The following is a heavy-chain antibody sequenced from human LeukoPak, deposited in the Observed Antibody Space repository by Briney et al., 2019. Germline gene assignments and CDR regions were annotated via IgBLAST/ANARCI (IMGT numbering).Heavy chain of an antibody. V-gene: IGHV3-23*01. J-gene: IGHJ3*01. CDR1: GLTFTNYA. D-gene: IGHD3-10*02. Sequence: GGSLRLSCAASGLTFTNYAMNWVRQAPGKGLEWVAFIRGGGAGARYADAAKGRFTISRDNSKNTLYLHMNTLRVEDTATYYCAKCSASYGNDALDVWGQGTVVIVSS. CDR2: IRGGGAGA. CDR3: AKCSASYGNDALDV.